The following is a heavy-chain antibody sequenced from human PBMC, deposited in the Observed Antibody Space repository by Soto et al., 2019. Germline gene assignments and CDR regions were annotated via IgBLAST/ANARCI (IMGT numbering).Heavy chain of an antibody. V-gene: IGHV2-26*01. CDR3: ARISGGSPYYYAMDV. CDR1: GCSLTNNKMG. J-gene: IGHJ6*02. D-gene: IGHD3-10*01. Sequence: QVTLKESGPVLVKPTETLTLTCTVSGCSLTNNKMGVSWIRQPPGKALEWLANIFSSDEKSYSTSLKSRVTISQDTSKSQVVLKVTNMDPVDTATYYCARISGGSPYYYAMDVWGQGTTVTVSS. CDR2: IFSSDEK.